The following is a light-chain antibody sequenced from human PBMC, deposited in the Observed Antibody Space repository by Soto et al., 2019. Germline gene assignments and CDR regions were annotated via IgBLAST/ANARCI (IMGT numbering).Light chain of an antibody. J-gene: IGKJ5*01. CDR1: QTVTNDY. CDR2: DAS. V-gene: IGKV3-20*01. CDR3: QQYGFSPIS. Sequence: TQSPPTLSASVGDRVTITCRASQTVTNDYLAWYQQKGGQAPRLLIYDASTRATGVPDRFSGSGSGPEYTLTITRLEPEDFAVYSCQQYGFSPISFGQGTRLEIK.